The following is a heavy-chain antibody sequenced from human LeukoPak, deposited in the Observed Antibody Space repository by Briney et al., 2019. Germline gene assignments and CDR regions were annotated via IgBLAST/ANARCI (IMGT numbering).Heavy chain of an antibody. CDR1: GFTFNNCD. J-gene: IGHJ4*02. V-gene: IGHV3-30*03. CDR3: AGVDDHTSSSFDY. CDR2: KSYDGSKE. Sequence: PGGSLSLSCAASGFTFNNCDMHWVRQAPGKGLEWVAVKSYDGSKEYYAESVKGRFTISRDNSKNTLFLQMNSLRAEDTAVYYCAGVDDHTSSSFDYWGQGTLVTVSS. D-gene: IGHD6-6*01.